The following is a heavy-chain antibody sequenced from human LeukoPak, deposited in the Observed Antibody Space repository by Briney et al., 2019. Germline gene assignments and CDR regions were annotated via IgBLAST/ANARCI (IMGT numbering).Heavy chain of an antibody. CDR2: IYPGDSDT. CDR1: GYSFTSYW. J-gene: IGHJ3*02. Sequence: GESLKISCKGSGYSFTSYWIGWVRQMPGKGLEWMVIIYPGDSDTRYSPSFQGQVTISADKSISTAYLQWSSLKASDTAMYYCARQYHGSGSYSAFDIWGQGTMVTVSS. CDR3: ARQYHGSGSYSAFDI. D-gene: IGHD3-10*01. V-gene: IGHV5-51*01.